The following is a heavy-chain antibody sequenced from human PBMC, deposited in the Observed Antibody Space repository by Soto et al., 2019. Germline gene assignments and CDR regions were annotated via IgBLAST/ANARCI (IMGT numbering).Heavy chain of an antibody. D-gene: IGHD6-13*01. CDR1: GYTFTSYA. V-gene: IGHV1-3*01. Sequence: QVQLVQSGAGVKKPGASVKVSCKASGYTFTSYAMHWVRQAPGQRLEWMGWINAGNGNTKYSQKLQGRVTMTTDTSTSTAYMELRSLRSDDTAVYYCARDRGYFDAFDIWGQGTMVTVSS. J-gene: IGHJ3*02. CDR3: ARDRGYFDAFDI. CDR2: INAGNGNT.